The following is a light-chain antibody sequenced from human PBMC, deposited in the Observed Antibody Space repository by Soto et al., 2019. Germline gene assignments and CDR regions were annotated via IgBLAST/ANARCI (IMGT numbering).Light chain of an antibody. CDR2: DAS. Sequence: EIVVTQSPATLSLSPGERATLSCRASQSVSNYLAWYQQRPGQAPRLLIYDASNRATGIPARFSGSGSGTDFTLTISNLEPEDFAVYYCQQRSNWPPIAFGQGTRLEIK. CDR1: QSVSNY. J-gene: IGKJ5*01. V-gene: IGKV3-11*01. CDR3: QQRSNWPPIA.